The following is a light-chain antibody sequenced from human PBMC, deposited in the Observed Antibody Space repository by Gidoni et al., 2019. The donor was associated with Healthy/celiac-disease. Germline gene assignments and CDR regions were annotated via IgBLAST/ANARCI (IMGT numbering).Light chain of an antibody. CDR1: SSDVGGYNY. V-gene: IGLV2-14*03. CDR3: SSYTSSSTYV. Sequence: QSALTQPASVSGSPGQSITISCTGTSSDVGGYNYVSWYQQHPGKASKLMIYDVSNRPSGVSNRFSGSKSGNTASQTISGLQAEDEADYYCSSYTSSSTYVFGTGTKVTVL. CDR2: DVS. J-gene: IGLJ1*01.